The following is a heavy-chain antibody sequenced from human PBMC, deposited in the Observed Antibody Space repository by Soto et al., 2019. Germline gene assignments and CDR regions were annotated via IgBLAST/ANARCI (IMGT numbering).Heavy chain of an antibody. CDR3: ARGDILTGYTY. J-gene: IGHJ4*01. CDR1: GGSFSGYY. Sequence: SEILSLTCAVYGGSFSGYYWSWIRQPPGKGLEWIGEITHRGSTNYNPSLKSRVTISVDTSKNQFSLKLSSVTAADTAVYYCARGDILTGYTYWGHGTLVTVSS. CDR2: ITHRGST. V-gene: IGHV4-34*01. D-gene: IGHD3-9*01.